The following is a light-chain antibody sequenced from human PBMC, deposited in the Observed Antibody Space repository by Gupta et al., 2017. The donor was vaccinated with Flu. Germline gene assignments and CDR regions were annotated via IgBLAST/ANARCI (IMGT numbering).Light chain of an antibody. CDR3: HSSDDASSGYV. V-gene: IGLV1-40*01. Sequence: VTITCTGTTRNIGGCNDVYWYQLLTETAPNLMIYDDSSRGAGVAERFSGTKYGTTASVTTTGLQAEEEAVYYCHSSDDASSGYVFGGGTKITVL. J-gene: IGLJ1*01. CDR2: DDS. CDR1: TRNIGGCND.